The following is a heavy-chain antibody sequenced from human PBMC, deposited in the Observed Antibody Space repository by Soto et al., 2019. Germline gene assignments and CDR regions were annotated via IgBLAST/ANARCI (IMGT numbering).Heavy chain of an antibody. J-gene: IGHJ6*02. CDR2: ISYDGSNK. CDR1: GFTFSSYA. V-gene: IGHV3-30-3*01. D-gene: IGHD2-15*01. CDR3: ARAGCDGGSCYTLVGLRYGMDV. Sequence: QVQLVESGGGVVQPGRSLRLSCAASGFTFSSYAMHWVRQAPGKGLEWVAVISYDGSNKYYADSVKGRFTISRDNSKNTVYLQMNRLRAEDKAVYYCARAGCDGGSCYTLVGLRYGMDVWGQGTTVTVSS.